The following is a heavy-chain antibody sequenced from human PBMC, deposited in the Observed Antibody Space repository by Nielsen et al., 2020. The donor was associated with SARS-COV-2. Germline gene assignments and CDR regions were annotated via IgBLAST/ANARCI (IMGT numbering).Heavy chain of an antibody. CDR2: VYRDGST. Sequence: WIRQPPGKGLEWIGEVYRDGSTNYNPSFKSRVSLSMDKSRDLFSLNLTSVTAADTAVYYCARKHTYYDFWSGYSRENWFDPWGQGTLVTVSS. D-gene: IGHD3-3*01. J-gene: IGHJ5*02. V-gene: IGHV4-4*02. CDR3: ARKHTYYDFWSGYSRENWFDP.